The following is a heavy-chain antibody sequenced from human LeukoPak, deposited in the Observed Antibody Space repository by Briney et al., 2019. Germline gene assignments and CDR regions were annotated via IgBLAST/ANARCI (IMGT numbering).Heavy chain of an antibody. CDR1: GFPFSSYA. D-gene: IGHD3-22*01. CDR3: PKIRFMIVVAYSFDY. CDR2: IFGADKNTT. J-gene: IGHJ4*02. V-gene: IGHV3-23*01. Sequence: GGSLRLSCAASGFPFSSYAMNWVRQAPGKGLEWVSIIFGADKNTTYYADSVKGRFTVSRDNSKNTLDLQMTDLRPEDTAIYYWPKIRFMIVVAYSFDYWGQEPLV.